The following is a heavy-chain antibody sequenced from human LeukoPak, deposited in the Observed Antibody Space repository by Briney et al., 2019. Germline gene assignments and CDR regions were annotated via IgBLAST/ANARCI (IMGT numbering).Heavy chain of an antibody. D-gene: IGHD3-22*01. J-gene: IGHJ4*02. CDR3: VKEAYTYYYDSSGYWFDY. Sequence: GGSLRLSCSASGFTFSNYAMHWVRQAPGKGLEYVSAISSNGGSTYYADSVKGRFTISRDNSKNTLYLQMSSLRAEDTSVYYCVKEAYTYYYDSSGYWFDYWGQGTLVTVSS. CDR1: GFTFSNYA. CDR2: ISSNGGST. V-gene: IGHV3-64D*06.